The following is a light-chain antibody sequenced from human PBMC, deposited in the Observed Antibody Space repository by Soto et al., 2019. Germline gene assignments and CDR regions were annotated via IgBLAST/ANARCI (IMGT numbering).Light chain of an antibody. Sequence: QSALTQPSSVSGSPGQSITISCTGTISDVGGYNYVSWYQQHPGKAPKRMIYEVSNRPSGVSNRFSGSKSGNTASLTISGLQAEDEADYYCSSYTSSSILYVFGTGTKVTVL. V-gene: IGLV2-14*01. CDR3: SSYTSSSILYV. CDR1: ISDVGGYNY. CDR2: EVS. J-gene: IGLJ1*01.